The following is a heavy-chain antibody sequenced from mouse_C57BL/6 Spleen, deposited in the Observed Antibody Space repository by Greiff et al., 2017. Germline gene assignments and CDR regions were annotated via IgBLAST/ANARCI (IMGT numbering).Heavy chain of an antibody. CDR3: ARQDGSSYPFAY. J-gene: IGHJ3*01. CDR2: ISSGSSTI. V-gene: IGHV5-17*01. CDR1: GFTFSDYG. Sequence: DVKLVESGGGLVKPGGSLKLSCAASGFTFSDYGMHWVRQAPEKGLEWVAYISSGSSTIYYANTVKGRFTISRDNAKNTVFLQMTSLRSEDTAMYYCARQDGSSYPFAYWGQGTLVTVSA. D-gene: IGHD1-1*01.